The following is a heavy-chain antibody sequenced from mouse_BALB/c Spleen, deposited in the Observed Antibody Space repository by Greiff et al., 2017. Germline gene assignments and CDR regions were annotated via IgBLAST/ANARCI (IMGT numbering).Heavy chain of an antibody. J-gene: IGHJ1*01. Sequence: EVQGVESGGGLVQPGGSRKLSCAASGFTFSSYTMSWVRQTPEKRLEWVATISSGGGNTYYPDSVKGRFTISRDNAKNNLYLQMSSLRSEDTALYYCARWITRGYFDVWGAGTTVTVSS. CDR2: ISSGGGNT. CDR1: GFTFSSYT. D-gene: IGHD1-1*01. CDR3: ARWITRGYFDV. V-gene: IGHV5-9*03.